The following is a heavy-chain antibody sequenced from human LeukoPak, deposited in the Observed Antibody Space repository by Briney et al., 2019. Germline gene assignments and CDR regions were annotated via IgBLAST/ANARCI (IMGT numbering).Heavy chain of an antibody. CDR2: VGTNEDT. V-gene: IGHV3-13*01. D-gene: IGHD6-13*01. J-gene: IGHJ6*02. CDR3: ARAWRGIASPYHGMDV. CDR1: GFSFSTYD. Sequence: PGGSLRLSCVASGFSFSTYDMYWVRQAAGRGPEWVSAVGTNEDTYYLASVKGRFTVSRENGKNSSYLLMNSLRVEDTAVYYCARAWRGIASPYHGMDVWGQGTAVTVSS.